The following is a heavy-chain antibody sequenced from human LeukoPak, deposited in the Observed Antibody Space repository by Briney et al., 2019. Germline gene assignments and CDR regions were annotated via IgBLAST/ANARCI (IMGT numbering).Heavy chain of an antibody. V-gene: IGHV4-39*07. D-gene: IGHD6-13*01. CDR1: DGSISSSSYY. CDR2: ISYSGST. J-gene: IGHJ3*02. CDR3: ARDPRGRDSWYPHDAFDI. Sequence: TSETLSLTCIVSDGSISSSSYYWGWIRQPPGKGLEWIVSISYSGSTYYNPSLKSRVTISVDKSKNQFSLKLSSVTAADTAVYYCARDPRGRDSWYPHDAFDIWGQGTMVTVSS.